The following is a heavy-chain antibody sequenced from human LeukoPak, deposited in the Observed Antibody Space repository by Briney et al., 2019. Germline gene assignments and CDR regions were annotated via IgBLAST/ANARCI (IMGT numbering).Heavy chain of an antibody. CDR2: IRYDGSNK. D-gene: IGHD3-10*01. V-gene: IGHV3-30*02. CDR1: GFTFSSYG. J-gene: IGHJ4*02. CDR3: AKGGDPLLWFGELAN. Sequence: GGSLRLSCAASGFTFSSYGMHWVRQAPGKGLEWVAFIRYDGSNKYYADSVKGRFTISRDNSKNTLYLKMNSLRAEDTAVYYCAKGGDPLLWFGELANWGQGTLVTVSS.